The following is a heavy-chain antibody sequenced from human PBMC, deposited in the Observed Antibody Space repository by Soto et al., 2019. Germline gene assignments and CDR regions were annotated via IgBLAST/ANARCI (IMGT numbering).Heavy chain of an antibody. CDR1: GDTFTDYY. J-gene: IGHJ4*02. V-gene: IGHV1-46*01. CDR3: ARGGHVVVVTAALDY. CDR2: VNPSGGHT. Sequence: QVQLVQSGAEVKKPGASVKVSCKASGDTFTDYYIHWVRQAPGQGLEWMGTVNPSGGHTTYAQHCLGRVTMTRDTSTSALYRGLTGLTAEDTAVYYCARGGHVVVVTAALDYWGQGTLVTVSS. D-gene: IGHD2-21*02.